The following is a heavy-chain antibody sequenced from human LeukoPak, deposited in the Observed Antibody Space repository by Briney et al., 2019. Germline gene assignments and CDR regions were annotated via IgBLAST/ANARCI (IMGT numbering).Heavy chain of an antibody. CDR3: ARGLSGYSSSLGY. V-gene: IGHV3-23*01. CDR2: ISGSGGST. J-gene: IGHJ4*02. Sequence: GGSLRLSCAASGFTFSSYAMSWVRQAPGKGLEWVSAISGSGGSTYYADSVKGRFTISGDNSKNTLYLQMNSLRAEDTAVYYCARGLSGYSSSLGYWGQGTLVTVSS. CDR1: GFTFSSYA. D-gene: IGHD6-6*01.